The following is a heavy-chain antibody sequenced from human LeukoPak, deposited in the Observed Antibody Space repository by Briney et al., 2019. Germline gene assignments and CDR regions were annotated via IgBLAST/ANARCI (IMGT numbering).Heavy chain of an antibody. Sequence: SETLSLTCTVSGGSISSYYWSWIRQPPGKGLEWIGYIYYSGSTNYNPSLKSRVTVSVDTSKNQFSLKLSSVTAADTAVYYCAREMATAFDYWGQGTLVTVSS. V-gene: IGHV4-59*01. CDR1: GGSISSYY. D-gene: IGHD5-24*01. CDR2: IYYSGST. CDR3: AREMATAFDY. J-gene: IGHJ4*02.